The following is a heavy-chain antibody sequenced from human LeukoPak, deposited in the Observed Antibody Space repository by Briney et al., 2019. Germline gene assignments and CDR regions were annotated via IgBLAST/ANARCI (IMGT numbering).Heavy chain of an antibody. D-gene: IGHD1-1*01. J-gene: IGHJ4*02. CDR1: GFTFSSYW. CDR3: AIYNWNDDYLDY. V-gene: IGHV3-74*01. CDR2: INSDGSIT. Sequence: PGGSLRLSCAASGFTFSSYWMHWVRQAPGKGLVWVSRINSDGSITNYADSVKGRFTISRDNAKNTLYLQMNSLRAEDMAVYYCAIYNWNDDYLDYWGQGTLVTVSS.